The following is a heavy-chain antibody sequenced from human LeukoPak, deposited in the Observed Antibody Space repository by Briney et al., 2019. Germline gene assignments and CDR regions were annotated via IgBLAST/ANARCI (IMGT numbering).Heavy chain of an antibody. J-gene: IGHJ3*01. D-gene: IGHD1-1*01. CDR3: ARGSHNWNDDQPSDV. CDR2: INRDVRTS. V-gene: IGHV3-74*01. Sequence: GGSLRLSCVASEPTFSSYWMHWVRQTPGKGLVWVSRINRDVRTSYYAGSVKGRFTISRDNAKNTLYLQMNSLRAEDTAIYYCARGSHNWNDDQPSDVWGQGTMVTVS. CDR1: EPTFSSYW.